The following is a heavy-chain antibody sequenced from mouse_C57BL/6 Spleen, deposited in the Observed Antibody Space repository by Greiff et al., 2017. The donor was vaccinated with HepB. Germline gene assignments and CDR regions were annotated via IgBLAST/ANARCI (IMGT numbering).Heavy chain of an antibody. J-gene: IGHJ2*01. V-gene: IGHV3-6*01. CDR2: ISYDGSN. Sequence: DVKLQESGPGLVKPSQSLSLTCAVTGYSITSGYYWNWIRQFPGNKLEWLGYISYDGSNNYNPSLKNRISITRDTSKNQFLMKLNSVTTEDTATYYCARDGYYSFDNWGQGTTLTVSS. D-gene: IGHD2-3*01. CDR1: GYSITSGYY. CDR3: ARDGYYSFDN.